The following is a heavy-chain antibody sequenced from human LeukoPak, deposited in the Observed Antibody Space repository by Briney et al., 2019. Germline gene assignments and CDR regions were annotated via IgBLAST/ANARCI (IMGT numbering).Heavy chain of an antibody. CDR1: GFTFSSYW. CDR2: IRQDGGVK. D-gene: IGHD2-2*01. Sequence: PGGSLRLSCAASGFTFSSYWMTWVRQAPGKGLEWVANIRQDGGVKYYMDSEKGRFTLSRDNAKSSLYLQMNSLRVEDTAMYFCARTVVVVVGASDYFDYWGQGTLVTVSS. J-gene: IGHJ4*02. CDR3: ARTVVVVVGASDYFDY. V-gene: IGHV3-7*03.